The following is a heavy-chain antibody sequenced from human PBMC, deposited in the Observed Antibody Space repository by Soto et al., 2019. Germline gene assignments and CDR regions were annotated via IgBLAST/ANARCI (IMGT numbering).Heavy chain of an antibody. CDR3: ARVDYYDSSGYYGY. J-gene: IGHJ4*02. Sequence: QVQLVQSGAEVKKPXASVKXSCXXSGXTFXIXGXSXVRXXPGQGLEWMGWISGYNRNTDYAQNLQDRVTLTTDASTSSVYMELRSLRSDDTAVYYCARVDYYDSSGYYGYWGQGTLITVSS. D-gene: IGHD3-22*01. CDR2: ISGYNRNT. V-gene: IGHV1-18*04. CDR1: GXTFXIXG.